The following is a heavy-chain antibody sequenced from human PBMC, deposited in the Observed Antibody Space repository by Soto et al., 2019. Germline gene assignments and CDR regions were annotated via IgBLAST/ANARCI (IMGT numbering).Heavy chain of an antibody. V-gene: IGHV3-7*01. CDR1: GFTFSRYW. CDR2: IKQDGSEK. Sequence: GGSLRLSCAASGFTFSRYWMSWVRKAPGKGLEWVANIKQDGSEKYYVDSVKGRFTISRDNAKNSLYLQMDSLRAEDTAVYYCARDRRNTYYDFWSGPETHYYMDVWGKGTTVTVSS. CDR3: ARDRRNTYYDFWSGPETHYYMDV. J-gene: IGHJ6*03. D-gene: IGHD3-3*01.